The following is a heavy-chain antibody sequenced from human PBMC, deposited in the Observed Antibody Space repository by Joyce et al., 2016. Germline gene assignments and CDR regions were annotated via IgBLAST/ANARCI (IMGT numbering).Heavy chain of an antibody. V-gene: IGHV3-30*18. J-gene: IGHJ4*02. D-gene: IGHD6-25*01. Sequence: QVQLVESGGGVVKPGRSLRLYCAASGLTLSNYGVHWVRQVPGKGVEWVAVISDDGIYKYYADSVKGRFTISRDNSKNTVFLEMNSLRAEDTAVYYCAKILTATYSSGWFLDYWGQGTLVTVSS. CDR3: AKILTATYSSGWFLDY. CDR1: GLTLSNYG. CDR2: ISDDGIYK.